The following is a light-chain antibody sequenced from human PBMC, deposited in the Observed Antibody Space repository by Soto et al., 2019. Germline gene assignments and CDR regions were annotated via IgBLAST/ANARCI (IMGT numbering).Light chain of an antibody. V-gene: IGKV1-5*03. CDR1: QTISSW. J-gene: IGKJ5*01. CDR3: QQVNNYPIT. Sequence: DIQMTQSPSTLSGSVGDRVTITCWASQTISSWLAWYQQKPGKAPKLLIYKASTLKSGVPSRFSGSGSGTEFTLTISSLQPEDFATYYCQQVNNYPITFGQGTRLEIK. CDR2: KAS.